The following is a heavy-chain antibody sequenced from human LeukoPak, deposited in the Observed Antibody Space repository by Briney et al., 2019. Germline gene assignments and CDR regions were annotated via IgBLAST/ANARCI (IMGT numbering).Heavy chain of an antibody. J-gene: IGHJ3*02. Sequence: ASVKVSCKASGYTFTSYAINWVRQAPGQGLEFMGWINTYTGNPTYAKAFTGRFVFSVDTSVSTAYLQISRLKTEDTAVYYCASMGANGFDMWGQGTTVTVSS. V-gene: IGHV7-4-1*02. CDR3: ASMGANGFDM. D-gene: IGHD3-16*01. CDR2: INTYTGNP. CDR1: GYTFTSYA.